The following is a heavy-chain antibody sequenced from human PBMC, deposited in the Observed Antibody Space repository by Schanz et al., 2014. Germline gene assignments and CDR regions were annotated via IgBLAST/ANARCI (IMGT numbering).Heavy chain of an antibody. D-gene: IGHD3-10*01. Sequence: EVQLLESGGGLVQPGGSLRLSCAASGFTFSSYAMTWVRQAPGMGLEWVSAISGRDGSTYYADSVRGRFTISRDNSENTLYLQMSSLRVEDTAVYYCAKDPRGDKNDRAYYFDYWGQGTLVSVSS. V-gene: IGHV3-23*01. J-gene: IGHJ4*02. CDR2: ISGRDGST. CDR3: AKDPRGDKNDRAYYFDY. CDR1: GFTFSSYA.